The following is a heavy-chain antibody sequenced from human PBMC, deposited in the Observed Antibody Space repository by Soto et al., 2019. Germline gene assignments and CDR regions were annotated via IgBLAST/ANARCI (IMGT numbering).Heavy chain of an antibody. CDR1: GFTFSSYG. D-gene: IGHD2-21*02. CDR2: ISYDGSNK. CDR3: AKDKVPVVVTAPFDY. J-gene: IGHJ4*02. V-gene: IGHV3-30*18. Sequence: QVQLVESGGGVVQPGRSLRLSCAASGFTFSSYGMHWVRQAPGKGPEWVAVISYDGSNKYYADSVKGRFTISRDISKNTPYLQMSSLRAEDTAVYYCAKDKVPVVVTAPFDYWGQGTLVNVSS.